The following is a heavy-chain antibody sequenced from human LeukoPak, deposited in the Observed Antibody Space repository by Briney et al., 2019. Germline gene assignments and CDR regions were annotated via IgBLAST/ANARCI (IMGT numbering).Heavy chain of an antibody. CDR3: ARRNAMDV. V-gene: IGHV3-21*04. CDR2: ISSSSIYI. J-gene: IGHJ6*02. Sequence: PGGSLRLSCAASGFTFSSYSMNWVRQAPGEGLEWVSSISSSSIYIHYADSVKGRFTISRDNAKNSLYLQMNSLRAEDTAVYYCARRNAMDVWGQGTTVIV. CDR1: GFTFSSYS.